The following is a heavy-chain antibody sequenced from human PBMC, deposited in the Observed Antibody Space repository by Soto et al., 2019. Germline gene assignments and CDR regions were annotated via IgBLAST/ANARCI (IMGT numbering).Heavy chain of an antibody. CDR3: LRDGVSAGTTVSLDA. J-gene: IGHJ5*02. D-gene: IGHD1-7*01. Sequence: SRTFSLPCAISADSVSSNSAAWSWLKPSPSRGLEWLGRTYFSSKWYTDYTDYVRDRVAIKPDTSKNQFTLQMKSVIPEDSAIYYCLRDGVSAGTTVSLDAWGQGTLVTVSS. V-gene: IGHV6-1*01. CDR2: TYFSSKWYT. CDR1: ADSVSSNSAA.